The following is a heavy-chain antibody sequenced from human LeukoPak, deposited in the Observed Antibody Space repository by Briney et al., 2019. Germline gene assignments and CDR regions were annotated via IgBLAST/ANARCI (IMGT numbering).Heavy chain of an antibody. D-gene: IGHD1-1*01. CDR2: IYWDDDE. V-gene: IGHV2-5*02. J-gene: IGHJ6*03. Sequence: SGPTLVNPTQTLTLTCTFSGLSLSTSGVVVAWIRQPPGKALEWLALIYWDDDERYSPSLKSRLTITKDTSKNQVVLTMTNMAPVDTATYYCAHRALPPAGMGYYYYYMDVWGKGTTVTVSS. CDR1: GLSLSTSGVV. CDR3: AHRALPPAGMGYYYYYMDV.